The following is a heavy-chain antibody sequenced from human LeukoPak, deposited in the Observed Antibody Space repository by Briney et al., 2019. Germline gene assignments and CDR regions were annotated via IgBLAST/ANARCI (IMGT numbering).Heavy chain of an antibody. CDR2: IYTSGST. V-gene: IGHV4-4*07. CDR1: GGSISSYY. D-gene: IGHD6-13*01. J-gene: IGHJ6*02. CDR3: ARVGAAAGPYYYYYYGMDV. Sequence: SETLSLTCTVSGGSISSYYWSWIRQPPGKGLEWIGRIYTSGSTNYNPSLKSRVTMSVDTSKNQFSLKLSSVTAADTAVYYCARVGAAAGPYYYYYYGMDVWGQGTTVTVSS.